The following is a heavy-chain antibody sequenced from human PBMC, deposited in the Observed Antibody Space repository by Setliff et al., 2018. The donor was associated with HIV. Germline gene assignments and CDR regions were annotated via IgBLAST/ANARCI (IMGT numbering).Heavy chain of an antibody. V-gene: IGHV3-21*01. CDR3: AYCSGGSCYSPFDY. J-gene: IGHJ4*02. CDR1: GFTFGPFW. CDR2: ISSSSSYI. Sequence: PGGSLRLSCVASGFTFGPFWMHWVRQAPGKGLEWVSSISSSSSYIYYADSVKGRFTIFRDNAKNSLYLQMNSLRAEDTAVYYCAYCSGGSCYSPFDYWGQGTLVTVSS. D-gene: IGHD2-15*01.